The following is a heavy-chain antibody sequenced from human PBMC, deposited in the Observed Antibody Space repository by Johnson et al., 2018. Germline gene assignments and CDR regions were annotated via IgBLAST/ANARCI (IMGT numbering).Heavy chain of an antibody. CDR2: IRSKAYGGTT. V-gene: IGHV3-49*03. Sequence: VQLVQSGGGLVQPGRSLRLSCTASGFTFGDYTMSWFRQAPGKGLEWVGFIRSKAYGGTTEYAASVKGRFTISRDDSKSIAYLQMNSLKTEDTAVYYCTREGPYYYGSDSYYYFMNVWGKGTTVTVSS. CDR3: TREGPYYYGSDSYYYFMNV. J-gene: IGHJ6*03. D-gene: IGHD3-10*01. CDR1: GFTFGDYT.